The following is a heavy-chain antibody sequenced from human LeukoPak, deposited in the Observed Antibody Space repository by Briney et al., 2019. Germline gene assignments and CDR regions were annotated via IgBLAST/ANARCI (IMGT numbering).Heavy chain of an antibody. Sequence: SETLSLTCIVSGASVTTYSWNWLRQSPGKGLEWIGYFSLGGGTTSYTSSLKSRVTILVDTSKNQFSLKLSSVTAADTAVYYCARQRGSLNYFDYWGQGTLVTVSS. V-gene: IGHV4-59*08. CDR1: GASVTTYS. J-gene: IGHJ4*02. CDR2: FSLGGGTT. D-gene: IGHD3-10*01. CDR3: ARQRGSLNYFDY.